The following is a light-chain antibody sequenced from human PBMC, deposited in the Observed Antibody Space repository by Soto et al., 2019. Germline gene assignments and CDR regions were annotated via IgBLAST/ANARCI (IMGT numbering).Light chain of an antibody. CDR3: MQALQTRT. CDR2: LGC. CDR1: QSLLHSNGYYY. Sequence: VVTQSPLSLSVTPGEPASISCRSSQSLLHSNGYYYLDWYLQKPGQSPQLLIYLGCNRASGVQDRFSGSGSGTDFTLKITRVEAEDVGIYYCMQALQTRTFGQGTRVEIK. J-gene: IGKJ1*01. V-gene: IGKV2-28*01.